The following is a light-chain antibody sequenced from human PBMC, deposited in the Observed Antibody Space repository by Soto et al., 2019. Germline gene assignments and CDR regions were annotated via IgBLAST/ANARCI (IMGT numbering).Light chain of an antibody. CDR3: GTWDSNLNNGVV. CDR1: SSTIGNNY. Sequence: QSALTQPPSVSAAPGQRVTIFCSGSSSTIGNNYVSWYQQLPGTAPILLIYDNYYRPSGIPDRFSGSKSGTSATLVITGLQTGDEADYYCGTWDSNLNNGVVFGEGTKLTVL. V-gene: IGLV1-51*01. J-gene: IGLJ2*01. CDR2: DNY.